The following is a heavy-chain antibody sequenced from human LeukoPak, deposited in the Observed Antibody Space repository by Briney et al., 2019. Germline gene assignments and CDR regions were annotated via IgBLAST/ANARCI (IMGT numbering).Heavy chain of an antibody. D-gene: IGHD3-10*01. Sequence: GGSLRLSCAASGFTFSSYWMSWVRQAPGKGLEWVANIKQDGSEKYYVDSVKGRFTISRDNAKNSLYLQMNSLRAADTAVYYCAREILLWFGESPVDYWGQGTLVTVSS. CDR3: AREILLWFGESPVDY. CDR2: IKQDGSEK. V-gene: IGHV3-7*01. J-gene: IGHJ4*02. CDR1: GFTFSSYW.